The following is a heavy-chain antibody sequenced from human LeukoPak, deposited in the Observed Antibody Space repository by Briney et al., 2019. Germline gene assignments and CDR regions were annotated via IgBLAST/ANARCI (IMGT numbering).Heavy chain of an antibody. D-gene: IGHD6-19*01. V-gene: IGHV3-7*03. CDR2: IIKDGSEK. CDR1: GFTFSSSR. CDR3: VGGSGWLLEY. Sequence: PGGSLRLSCAASGFTFSSSRMYWVRQAPGKGLEWVANIIKDGSEKDYADSVKGRFIISRDNAENSLSLQMNSLRVDDTAVYYCVGGSGWLLEYWGQGTLVTVSS. J-gene: IGHJ4*02.